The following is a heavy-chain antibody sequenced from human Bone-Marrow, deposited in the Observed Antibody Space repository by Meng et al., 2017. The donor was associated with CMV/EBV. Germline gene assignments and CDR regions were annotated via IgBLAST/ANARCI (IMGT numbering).Heavy chain of an antibody. CDR2: IYYSGST. J-gene: IGHJ3*02. Sequence: SETLSLTCTVSGGSISSSSYYWGWIRQPPGKGLEWIGSIYYSGSTYYNPSLKSRVTISVDTSKNQFSLKLSSVTAADTAVYYCARPGMKAFDIWGQGTMVTGSS. D-gene: IGHD3-10*01. V-gene: IGHV4-39*01. CDR3: ARPGMKAFDI. CDR1: GGSISSSSYY.